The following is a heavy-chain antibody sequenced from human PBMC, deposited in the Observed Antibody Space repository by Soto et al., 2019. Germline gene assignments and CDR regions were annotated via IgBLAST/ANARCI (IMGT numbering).Heavy chain of an antibody. CDR1: GYTFTSYG. V-gene: IGHV1-18*04. CDR3: ARDSHLGSSWYLYNWFDP. Sequence: ASEKVSCKASGYTFTSYGISWVRQAPGQGLEWMGWISAYNGNTNYAQKLQGRVTMTTDTSTSTAYMELRSLRSDDTAVYYCARDSHLGSSWYLYNWFDPWGQGTLVTVSS. CDR2: ISAYNGNT. J-gene: IGHJ5*02. D-gene: IGHD6-13*01.